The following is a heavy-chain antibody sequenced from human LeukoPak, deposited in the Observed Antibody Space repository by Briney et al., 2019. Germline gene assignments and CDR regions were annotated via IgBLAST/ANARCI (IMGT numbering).Heavy chain of an antibody. CDR3: AKDLHGSGSYYNINWFDP. V-gene: IGHV3-23*01. CDR2: ISDSGGST. J-gene: IGHJ5*02. Sequence: GGSLRLSCAASGFTFSSYAMRWVRQAPGKGLEWVSAISDSGGSTYYADSVKGRFTISRDNSKNTLYLQMNSLRAEDTAVYYCAKDLHGSGSYYNINWFDPWGQGTLVTVSS. CDR1: GFTFSSYA. D-gene: IGHD3-10*01.